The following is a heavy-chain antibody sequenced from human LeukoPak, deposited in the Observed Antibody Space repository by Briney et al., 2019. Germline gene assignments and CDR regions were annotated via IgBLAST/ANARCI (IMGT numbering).Heavy chain of an antibody. J-gene: IGHJ4*02. Sequence: PGGSLRLSCAASGFTVSSNYMSWVRQAPGKGLEWVSSISSSSSYIYYADSVKGRFTISRDNAKNSLYLQMNSLRAEDTAVYYCARDLGPGRDYWGQGTLVTVSS. CDR1: GFTVSSNY. V-gene: IGHV3-21*01. D-gene: IGHD3-16*01. CDR2: ISSSSSYI. CDR3: ARDLGPGRDY.